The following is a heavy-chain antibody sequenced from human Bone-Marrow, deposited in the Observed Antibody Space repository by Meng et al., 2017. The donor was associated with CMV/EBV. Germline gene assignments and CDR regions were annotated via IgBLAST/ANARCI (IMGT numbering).Heavy chain of an antibody. V-gene: IGHV1-2*02. D-gene: IGHD4-17*01. J-gene: IGHJ4*02. CDR2: INPNSGGT. Sequence: GAEVDKPVASVRVPCKADGSTFTGYYMHWVRQAPGQGLEWMGWINPNSGGTNYAQKFQGRVTMTRDTSISTAYMELSRLRSDDTAVYYCARDLDYGDYASDYWGQGTLVTVSS. CDR3: ARDLDYGDYASDY. CDR1: GSTFTGYY.